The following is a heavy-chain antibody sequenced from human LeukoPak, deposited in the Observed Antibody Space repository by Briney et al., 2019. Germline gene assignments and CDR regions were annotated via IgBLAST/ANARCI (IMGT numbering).Heavy chain of an antibody. CDR2: IRSEAHGGTT. V-gene: IGHV3-49*04. Sequence: GSLRLSCTTSGFTFGDYAMSWVRQAPGKGLEWVGFIRSEAHGGTTEYAASVKGRFTISRDDSKSIAYLKMNSLKTEDTAVYYCTTKKLAYYYDSSGYDAYWGQGTLVTVSS. CDR1: GFTFGDYA. CDR3: TTKKLAYYYDSSGYDAY. J-gene: IGHJ4*02. D-gene: IGHD3-22*01.